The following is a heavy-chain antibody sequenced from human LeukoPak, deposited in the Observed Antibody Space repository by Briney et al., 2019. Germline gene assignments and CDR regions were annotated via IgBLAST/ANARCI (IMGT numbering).Heavy chain of an antibody. CDR3: VRYSNSCYDP. CDR2: ISTDGRGT. D-gene: IGHD5-12*01. J-gene: IGHJ5*02. Sequence: QPGESLRLSCSASGFTFNIYAMHWVRQAPGTGLEYVSAISTDGRGTYYADSVKGRFTISRDNSKNALYLQMSSLRPEDTAIYYCVRYSNSCYDPWGQGTLVTVSS. V-gene: IGHV3-64D*06. CDR1: GFTFNIYA.